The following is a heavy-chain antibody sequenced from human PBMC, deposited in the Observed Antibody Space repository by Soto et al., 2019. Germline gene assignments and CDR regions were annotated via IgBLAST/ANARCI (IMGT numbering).Heavy chain of an antibody. CDR3: ARDIIGGGYYWSVKPSYYYYGMDV. Sequence: EVPLVESGGGLVKPGGSLRLSCAASGFTFSSYSMNWVRQAPGKGLEWVSSIGSSSSYIYYADSVKGRFTISRDNAKHSLYLQMNSLRAEDTAVYYCARDIIGGGYYWSVKPSYYYYGMDVWGQGTTVTVSS. CDR2: IGSSSSYI. J-gene: IGHJ6*02. V-gene: IGHV3-21*01. D-gene: IGHD3-22*01. CDR1: GFTFSSYS.